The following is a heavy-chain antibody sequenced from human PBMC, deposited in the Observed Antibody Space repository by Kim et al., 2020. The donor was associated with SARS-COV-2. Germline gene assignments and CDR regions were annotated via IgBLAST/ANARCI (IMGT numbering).Heavy chain of an antibody. D-gene: IGHD4-17*01. V-gene: IGHV3-21*01. CDR1: GFTFSTYS. CDR2: ISSSSSYI. J-gene: IGHJ4*02. CDR3: ARDGQVTTVRTVDY. Sequence: GGSLRLSCAASGFTFSTYSMNWVRQAPGKGLEWVSSISSSSSYIYYADSVKGRFTISRDNAKNSLYLQMDSLRAEDTAVYYCARDGQVTTVRTVDYWGQGPLVTVSS.